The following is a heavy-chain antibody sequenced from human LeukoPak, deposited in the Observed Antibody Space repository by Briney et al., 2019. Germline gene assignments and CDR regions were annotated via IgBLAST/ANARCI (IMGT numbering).Heavy chain of an antibody. V-gene: IGHV1-2*02. Sequence: ASVKVSCKASGYSFNSQGMNWVRQAPGQGLEWMGWINPNSGGTNYAQKFQGRVTMTRDTSISTAYMELSRLRSDDTAVYYCARDQTVPTSDFDYWGQGTLVTVSS. CDR3: ARDQTVPTSDFDY. D-gene: IGHD4-11*01. J-gene: IGHJ4*02. CDR2: INPNSGGT. CDR1: GYSFNSQG.